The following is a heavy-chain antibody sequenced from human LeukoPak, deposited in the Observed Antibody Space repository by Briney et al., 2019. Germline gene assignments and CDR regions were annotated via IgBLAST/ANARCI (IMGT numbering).Heavy chain of an antibody. CDR1: GGSISNGTYY. Sequence: SETLSLTCTVSGGSISNGTYYWSWIRQPAEKGLEWIGRIYNSGSTNYNPSLKSRVTISADTSKNQFSLKLSSVTAADTAVYYCATVGAVAGKYYFDYWGQGTLVTVSS. D-gene: IGHD6-19*01. V-gene: IGHV4-61*02. CDR2: IYNSGST. J-gene: IGHJ4*02. CDR3: ATVGAVAGKYYFDY.